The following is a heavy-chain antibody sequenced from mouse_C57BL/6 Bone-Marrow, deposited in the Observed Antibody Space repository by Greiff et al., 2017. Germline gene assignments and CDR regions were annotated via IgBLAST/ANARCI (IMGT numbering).Heavy chain of an antibody. Sequence: VTLKESGAELVRPGASVKLSCTASGFNIKDDYMHWVKQRPEQGLEWIGWIDPENGDTEDASKFQGKDTITADTSSNTAYLQLSSLTSEDTAVYYCTTSWLDYFDYWGQGTTLTVSS. V-gene: IGHV14-4*01. CDR3: TTSWLDYFDY. D-gene: IGHD2-2*01. CDR1: GFNIKDDY. J-gene: IGHJ2*01. CDR2: IDPENGDT.